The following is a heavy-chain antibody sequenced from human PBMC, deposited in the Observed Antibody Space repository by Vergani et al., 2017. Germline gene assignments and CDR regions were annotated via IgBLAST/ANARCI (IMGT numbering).Heavy chain of an antibody. CDR1: GGTFSSYG. D-gene: IGHD6-19*01. J-gene: IGHJ4*02. V-gene: IGHV1-69*06. CDR2: IIPMFGTA. Sequence: QVQLVQSGTEVKKPGSSVKVSCKASGGTFSSYGISWVRQAPGQGLEWMGGIIPMFGTANYAQKFQGRVTITADKSTSTAYMELSSLRSEDTAVYYCARSAIPQITVAGTLWGLDYWGQGTLVTVSS. CDR3: ARSAIPQITVAGTLWGLDY.